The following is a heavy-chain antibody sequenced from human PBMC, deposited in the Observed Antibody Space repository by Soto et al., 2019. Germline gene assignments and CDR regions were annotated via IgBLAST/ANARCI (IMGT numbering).Heavy chain of an antibody. CDR3: AGSVPYYGYSAAFDI. CDR1: GFTFSSYG. D-gene: IGHD4-17*01. CDR2: IWYDGSNK. V-gene: IGHV3-33*01. J-gene: IGHJ3*02. Sequence: QVQLVESGGGVVQPGRSLRLSCAASGFTFSSYGMHWVRQAPGKGLEWVAVIWYDGSNKYYADSVKGRFTISRDNFKDTRYLQMNSLRGEDTAVYYCAGSVPYYGYSAAFDIWCQGTMLTVSS.